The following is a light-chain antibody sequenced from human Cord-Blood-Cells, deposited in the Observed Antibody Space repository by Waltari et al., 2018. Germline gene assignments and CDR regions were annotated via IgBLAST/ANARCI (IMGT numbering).Light chain of an antibody. V-gene: IGKV3-11*01. CDR2: DAS. CDR1: QSVSSY. J-gene: IGKJ4*01. CDR3: QQRSNWPLT. Sequence: EIVLTQSPATLSLSTGERVTLSCRASQSVSSYLAWYQQKPCQAPRLLIYDASNRATGIPARFSCSGSGTDFTLTISSLEPEDFAVYYCQQRSNWPLTFGGGTKVEIK.